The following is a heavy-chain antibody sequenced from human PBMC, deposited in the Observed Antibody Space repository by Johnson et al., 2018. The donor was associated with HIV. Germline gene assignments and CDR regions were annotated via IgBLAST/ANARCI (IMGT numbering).Heavy chain of an antibody. V-gene: IGHV3-20*04. CDR3: ARAGSSSAFDI. J-gene: IGHJ3*02. D-gene: IGHD1-26*01. CDR1: GFTFDAYT. CDR2: INWNGGST. Sequence: VQLVESGGVVAQIGGSLRLSCAASGFTFDAYTMYWVRQPPGKGLEWVSGINWNGGSTGYADSVKGRFTISRDNAKNSLYLQMNSLRAEDTALYYCARAGSSSAFDIWGQGTLVTVSS.